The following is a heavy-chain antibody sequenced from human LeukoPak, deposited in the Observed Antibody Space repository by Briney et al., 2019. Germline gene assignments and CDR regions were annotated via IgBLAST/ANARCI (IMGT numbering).Heavy chain of an antibody. CDR3: TNYGGGGDY. V-gene: IGHV3-49*04. D-gene: IGHD4-23*01. CDR1: GFTFGDYA. CDR2: IRSKIYGGTP. J-gene: IGHJ4*02. Sequence: PGGSLRLSCTASGFTFGDYAMTWVRQAPGKGREWGGFIRSKIYGGTPEYAAAVKGRFTISRDDSKGIAYLQMDSLKTEDTAVYYCTNYGGGGDYWGQGTLVTVSS.